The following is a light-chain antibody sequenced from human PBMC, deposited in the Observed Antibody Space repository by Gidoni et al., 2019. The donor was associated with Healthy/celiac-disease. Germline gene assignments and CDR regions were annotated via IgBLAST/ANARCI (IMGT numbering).Light chain of an antibody. J-gene: IGKJ2*01. CDR2: GAS. Sequence: EIVLTQSPGTLSLSPGERATLPCRASQSVSSSYLAWYQQKPGQAPRLLIYGASSRATGIPDRFSGSGSGTDFTLTISRLEPEDFAVYYCQQYGSSPTTYTFXQXTKLEIK. V-gene: IGKV3-20*01. CDR1: QSVSSSY. CDR3: QQYGSSPTTYT.